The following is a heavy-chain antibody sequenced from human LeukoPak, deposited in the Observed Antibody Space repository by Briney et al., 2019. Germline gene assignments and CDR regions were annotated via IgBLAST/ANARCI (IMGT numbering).Heavy chain of an antibody. CDR1: GGSISSYY. D-gene: IGHD3-22*01. V-gene: IGHV4-59*01. CDR3: AGGNFYDSRGHPYHFHF. J-gene: IGHJ4*02. CDR2: IYYSENT. Sequence: SETLSLTCSVSGGSISSYYWSWIRQPPGKGLEWIGYIYYSENTNYNSSLKSRVTISEDTSKNQFSLKLTSVTAADTAVYYCAGGNFYDSRGHPYHFHFWGQGTLVSVSS.